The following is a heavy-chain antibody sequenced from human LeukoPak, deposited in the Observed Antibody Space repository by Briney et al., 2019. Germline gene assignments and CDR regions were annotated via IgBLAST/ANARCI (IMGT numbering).Heavy chain of an antibody. V-gene: IGHV1-24*01. CDR3: AAYYYDSSGYSDY. CDR1: GYTLTELS. CDR2: FDPEDGET. D-gene: IGHD3-22*01. J-gene: IGHJ4*02. Sequence: ASVKVSCKVSGYTLTELSMHWVRQAPAKGLEWMGGFDPEDGETIYAQKFQGRVTMTEDTSTDTAYMELSSLRSEDTAVYYCAAYYYDSSGYSDYWGQGTLVTVSS.